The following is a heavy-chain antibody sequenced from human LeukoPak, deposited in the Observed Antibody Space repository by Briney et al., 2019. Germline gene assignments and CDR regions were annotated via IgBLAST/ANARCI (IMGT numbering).Heavy chain of an antibody. CDR2: IYSGGST. CDR3: ARAMEYYYGSGSLTPFDY. CDR1: GFTVSSNS. V-gene: IGHV3-66*01. J-gene: IGHJ4*02. D-gene: IGHD3-10*01. Sequence: GVLRLSCAASGFTVSSNSMTWVRQAPGKGLEWVSVIYSGGSTYYPDSVKGRFTISRDKNTLYLQMNSLRADDTAVYYCARAMEYYYGSGSLTPFDYWGQGTLVTVSS.